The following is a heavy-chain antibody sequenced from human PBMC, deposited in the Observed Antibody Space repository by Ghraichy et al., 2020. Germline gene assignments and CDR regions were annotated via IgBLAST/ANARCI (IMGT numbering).Heavy chain of an antibody. CDR1: EFTFSTYW. J-gene: IGHJ3*02. CDR2: IKQDGSQK. CDR3: AREASNAFDI. Sequence: GESLNISCAASEFTFSTYWMTWVRQAPGKGLEWVANIKQDGSQKYYVDSVKGRFTISRDNAKNSLYLQMNTLRAEDTAVYYCAREASNAFDIWGQGTMVTVSS. V-gene: IGHV3-7*01.